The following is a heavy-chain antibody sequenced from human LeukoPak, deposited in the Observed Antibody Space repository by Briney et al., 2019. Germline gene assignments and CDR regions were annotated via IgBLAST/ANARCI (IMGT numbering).Heavy chain of an antibody. Sequence: ASVKVSCKASGYTFTGYYMHWVRQAPGQGLEWMGWINPNSGGTNYAQKFQGRVTMTRDTSISTAYMELSRLRSDDTAVYYCARSVQLWFFLDYWGQGTLVTVSS. CDR1: GYTFTGYY. J-gene: IGHJ4*02. V-gene: IGHV1-2*02. CDR3: ARSVQLWFFLDY. CDR2: INPNSGGT. D-gene: IGHD5-18*01.